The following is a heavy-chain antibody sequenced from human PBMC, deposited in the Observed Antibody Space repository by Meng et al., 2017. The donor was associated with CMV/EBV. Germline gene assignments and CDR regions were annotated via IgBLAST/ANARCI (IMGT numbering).Heavy chain of an antibody. CDR2: ISSSSSYI. CDR3: ARDAYYYGSGSYSEVDY. Sequence: GESLKISCAASGFTFSSYSMNWVRQAPGKGLGWVSSISSSSSYIYYADSVKGRFTISRDNAKNSLYLQMNSLRAEDTAVYYCARDAYYYGSGSYSEVDYWGQGTLVTVSS. V-gene: IGHV3-21*01. D-gene: IGHD3-10*01. J-gene: IGHJ4*02. CDR1: GFTFSSYS.